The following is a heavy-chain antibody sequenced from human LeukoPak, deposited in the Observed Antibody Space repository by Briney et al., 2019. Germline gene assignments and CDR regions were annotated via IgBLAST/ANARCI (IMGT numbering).Heavy chain of an antibody. V-gene: IGHV4-4*07. D-gene: IGHD3-22*01. CDR1: GGSISSYC. CDR2: IYTSGST. Sequence: SETLSLTCTVSGGSISSYCWSWIRQPAGKGLEWIGRIYTSGSTNYNPSLKSRVTMSVDTSKNQFSLKLSSVTAADTAVYYCARDYDSSGYYFSGADYWGQGTLVTVSS. CDR3: ARDYDSSGYYFSGADY. J-gene: IGHJ4*02.